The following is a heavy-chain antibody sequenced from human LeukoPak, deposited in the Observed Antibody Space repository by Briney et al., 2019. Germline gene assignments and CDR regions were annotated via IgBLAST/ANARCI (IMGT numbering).Heavy chain of an antibody. CDR2: MYYAGIA. V-gene: IGHV4-39*01. CDR1: GGSIKSSSSY. CDR3: ATLRPYSRAHGWFDP. D-gene: IGHD6-13*01. Sequence: SETLSLTCSVSGGSIKSSSSYWAWLRQPPGKGLEWIGSMYYAGIAYYNPSLESRVTISVDTSKNQFSLTLKSLTAADTAVFYCATLRPYSRAHGWFDPWGQGTLVTVSS. J-gene: IGHJ5*02.